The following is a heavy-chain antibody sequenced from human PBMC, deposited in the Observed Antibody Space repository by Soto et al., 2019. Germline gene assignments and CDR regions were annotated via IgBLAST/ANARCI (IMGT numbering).Heavy chain of an antibody. CDR2: IDWDDDK. J-gene: IGHJ4*02. CDR1: GFSLSTSGMC. Sequence: SGPTLVNPTQTLTLTCTFSGFSLSTSGMCVSWIRQPPGKALEWLALIDWDDDKYYSTSLKTRLTISKDTSKNQVVLTMANMDPVDTATYYCARGVGDLLWKARPYYFDYWGQGTLVTVSS. D-gene: IGHD3-10*01. V-gene: IGHV2-70*01. CDR3: ARGVGDLLWKARPYYFDY.